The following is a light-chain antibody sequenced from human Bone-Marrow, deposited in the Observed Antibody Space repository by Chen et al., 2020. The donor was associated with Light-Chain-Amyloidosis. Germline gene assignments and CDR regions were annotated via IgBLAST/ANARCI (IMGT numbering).Light chain of an antibody. CDR3: QVWEGSGDPWV. CDR2: GGG. Sequence: SYVLTQPPSQSVAPGQTARITCGGNNIRSKSVHWYHQKSGQAPVLVVFGGGDRPSGIPGRFSGSSSDDTATQTISRGEAADEGDYYCQVWEGSGDPWVFGGGTKLTVV. J-gene: IGLJ3*02. CDR1: NIRSKS. V-gene: IGLV3-21*02.